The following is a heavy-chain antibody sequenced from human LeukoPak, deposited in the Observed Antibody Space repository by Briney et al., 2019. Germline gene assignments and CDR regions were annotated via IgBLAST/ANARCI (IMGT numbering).Heavy chain of an antibody. CDR2: ISGNGITT. CDR3: ARDAQRGFDYSNSLEY. CDR1: GFTFGTYT. Sequence: TGGSLRLSCAASGFTFGTYTMSWVRQAPGKGLEWVSIISGNGITTHYADSVKGRLTISRDNSQNTLFLQMNSLRAEDTAMYYCARDAQRGFDYSNSLEYWGHGTLVTVSS. J-gene: IGHJ4*01. V-gene: IGHV3-23*01. D-gene: IGHD4-11*01.